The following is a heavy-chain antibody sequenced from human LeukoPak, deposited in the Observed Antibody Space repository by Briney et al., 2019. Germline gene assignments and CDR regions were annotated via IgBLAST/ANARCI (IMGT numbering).Heavy chain of an antibody. CDR3: ARKYYDILTGYHLDY. CDR2: ISSRSTTT. Sequence: GGSLRLSCAAFGLTFSSYSMNWVRQAPGKGLEWVSYISSRSTTTYYADSVKGRFTISRDNAKNSLYLQMNSLRAEDTAVYYCARKYYDILTGYHLDYWGQGTLVTVSS. J-gene: IGHJ4*02. D-gene: IGHD3-9*01. CDR1: GLTFSSYS. V-gene: IGHV3-48*04.